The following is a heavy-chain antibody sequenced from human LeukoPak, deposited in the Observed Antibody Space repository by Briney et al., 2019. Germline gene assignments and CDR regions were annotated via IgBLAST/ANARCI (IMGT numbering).Heavy chain of an antibody. Sequence: GGSLRLSCAASGFTFSSYAMYWVRQAPGKGLVWVSRISSDGSSTIYADSVRGRFTISRDIARNTLYLQMNSLRAEDTAVYYCARAQTGAPTDYWGQGTLVTASS. J-gene: IGHJ4*02. CDR2: ISSDGSST. V-gene: IGHV3-74*01. D-gene: IGHD1-26*01. CDR3: ARAQTGAPTDY. CDR1: GFTFSSYA.